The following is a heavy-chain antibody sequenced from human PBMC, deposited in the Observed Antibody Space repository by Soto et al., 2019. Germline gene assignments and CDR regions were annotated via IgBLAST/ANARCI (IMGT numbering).Heavy chain of an antibody. Sequence: QVQLVESGGGVVQPGTSLRLSWVGSGFTFRSYVIHWVRQAPGKGLEWVALTSYDVSNKDYGDSVKGRFTISRDNSRNTVDLQMDSLRREDTALYYCARWGTTGGLDVWGQGTLVSVSS. J-gene: IGHJ1*01. V-gene: IGHV3-33*05. CDR1: GFTFRSYV. CDR2: TSYDVSNK. D-gene: IGHD3-16*01. CDR3: ARWGTTGGLDV.